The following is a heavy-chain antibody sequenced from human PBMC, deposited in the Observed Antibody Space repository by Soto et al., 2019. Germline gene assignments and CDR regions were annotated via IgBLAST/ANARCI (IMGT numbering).Heavy chain of an antibody. J-gene: IGHJ4*02. Sequence: SETLSLTCAVYGGSFSGYFWSWIRQSPGKGLEWIGEVNHIGSTNSNPSLKSRVAVSVDTSKNQISLKLRSVTAADTAVYYCARGISLIVEVQRDAPDKYYFDSWGQRTLVTVSS. CDR3: ARGISLIVEVQRDAPDKYYFDS. CDR2: VNHIGST. V-gene: IGHV4-34*01. CDR1: GGSFSGYF. D-gene: IGHD2-15*01.